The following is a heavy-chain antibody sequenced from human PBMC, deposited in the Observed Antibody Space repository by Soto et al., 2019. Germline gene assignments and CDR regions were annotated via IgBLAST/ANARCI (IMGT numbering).Heavy chain of an antibody. CDR2: ISGSGGST. J-gene: IGHJ4*02. D-gene: IGHD2-15*01. Sequence: PGGSLRLSCAASGFTFSSYAMSWVRQAPGKGLEWVSAISGSGGSTYYADSVKGRFTISRDNSKNTLYLQMNSLRAEDTAVYYCAKVGAVRISLYYFDYWGQGTLVTVSS. V-gene: IGHV3-23*01. CDR1: GFTFSSYA. CDR3: AKVGAVRISLYYFDY.